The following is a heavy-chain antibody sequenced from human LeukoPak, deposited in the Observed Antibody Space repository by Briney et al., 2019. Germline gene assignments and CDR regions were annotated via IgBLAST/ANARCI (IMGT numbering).Heavy chain of an antibody. CDR1: GGSFSGYY. V-gene: IGHV4-34*01. CDR3: ARGGPAYSRPFDY. Sequence: SETLSLTCAVYGGSFSGYYWSWIRQPPGKGLEWIGEINHSGSTNYNPSLKSRVTISVDTSKNQFSLKLSSVTAADTAVYYCARGGPAYSRPFDYWGQGTLVTVSS. D-gene: IGHD1-26*01. J-gene: IGHJ4*02. CDR2: INHSGST.